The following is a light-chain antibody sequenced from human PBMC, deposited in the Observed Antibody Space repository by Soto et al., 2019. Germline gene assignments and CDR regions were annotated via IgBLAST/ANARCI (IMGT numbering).Light chain of an antibody. CDR1: QSIGFY. J-gene: IGKJ3*01. Sequence: DIHMTQSPSSLSASAGDRVTITCRASQSIGFYLNWYQQKPGKAPKLLIYDTSSLQSGVPSRFRGSASGTDFTLTISSLQPEDFATYYCQRRITFGPGTKVD. CDR2: DTS. V-gene: IGKV1-39*01. CDR3: QRRIT.